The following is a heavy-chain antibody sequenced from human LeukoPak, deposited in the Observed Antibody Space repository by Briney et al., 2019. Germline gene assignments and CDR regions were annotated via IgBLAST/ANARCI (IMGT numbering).Heavy chain of an antibody. V-gene: IGHV3-23*01. J-gene: IGHJ4*02. CDR1: GFSFNNYA. CDR2: IIGSSGST. Sequence: GGSLRLSCVASGFSFNNYAMNWVREAPGKGLEWVSLIIGSSGSTFYADSVKGRFTISRDKSKNTLYLQMNSLRAEDTAVYYCAKGAYNYIEIAYFDYWGQGSLVTVSS. D-gene: IGHD5-24*01. CDR3: AKGAYNYIEIAYFDY.